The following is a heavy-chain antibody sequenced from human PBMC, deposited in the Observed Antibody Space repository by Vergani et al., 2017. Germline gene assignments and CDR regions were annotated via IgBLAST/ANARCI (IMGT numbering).Heavy chain of an antibody. J-gene: IGHJ4*02. D-gene: IGHD6-13*01. Sequence: QVQLVQSGDEVKKPGASVKVSCKASGYTFTSYYMHWVRQAPGQGLEWMGIINPSGGSTSYAQKFKGRVTMTTDTSTSTVYMELSSLSSEDTAAYYCARHGEQQRGVDYWGQGTLVTVSS. CDR2: INPSGGST. CDR1: GYTFTSYY. V-gene: IGHV1-46*01. CDR3: ARHGEQQRGVDY.